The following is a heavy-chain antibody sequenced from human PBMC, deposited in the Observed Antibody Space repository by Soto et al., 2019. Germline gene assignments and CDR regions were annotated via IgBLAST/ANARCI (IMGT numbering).Heavy chain of an antibody. D-gene: IGHD4-17*01. V-gene: IGHV4-31*03. CDR1: GGSISGGGYY. J-gene: IGHJ6*02. Sequence: PSETLSLTCTVSGGSISGGGYYWAWIRQHPGKGLEWIGYIYYTGSTYYNPSLKSRVTISVDTSKNQFSLKLSSVTAADTAVYFCARDQEVNYSDYGGSDHYYGMDVWGQGTTVTVSS. CDR3: ARDQEVNYSDYGGSDHYYGMDV. CDR2: IYYTGST.